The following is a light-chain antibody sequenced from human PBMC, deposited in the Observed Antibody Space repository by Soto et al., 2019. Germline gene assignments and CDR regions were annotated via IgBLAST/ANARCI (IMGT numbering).Light chain of an antibody. CDR1: QSVSSSY. V-gene: IGKV3-20*01. Sequence: EIVLTQSPGTLSLSPGERATLSCRASQSVSSSYLAWYQQKPGQAPRLLIYGASSRDTGMPDRFSGSGSGTDFTLTISRLETEDFAVYYCQQYGSSTLTFGGGNKVEIK. CDR3: QQYGSSTLT. J-gene: IGKJ4*01. CDR2: GAS.